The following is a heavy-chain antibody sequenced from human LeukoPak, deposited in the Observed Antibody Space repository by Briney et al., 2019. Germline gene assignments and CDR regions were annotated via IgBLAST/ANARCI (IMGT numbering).Heavy chain of an antibody. CDR3: ARARYYYGSGSYYNGNWFDP. Sequence: KSSETLSLTCAVSGGSISSSNWWSWVRQPPGKGLEWIGEIYHSGSTNYNPSLKSRVTISVDKSKNQFSLKLSSVTAADTAVYYCARARYYYGSGSYYNGNWFDPWGQGTLVTVSS. V-gene: IGHV4-4*02. D-gene: IGHD3-10*01. CDR2: IYHSGST. J-gene: IGHJ5*02. CDR1: GGSISSSNW.